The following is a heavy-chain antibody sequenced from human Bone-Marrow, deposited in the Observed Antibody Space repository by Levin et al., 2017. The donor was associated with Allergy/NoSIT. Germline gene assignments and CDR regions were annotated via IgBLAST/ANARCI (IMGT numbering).Heavy chain of an antibody. Sequence: GESLKISCAASGFSFSGYNMNWVRQAPGKGLEWVASISSNSVYIFYADSLKGRFTISRDNAKNSLYRQMNSLRAEDTALYYCVSGGSGWPFDNWGQGTLVSVST. V-gene: IGHV3-21*06. D-gene: IGHD6-19*01. CDR2: ISSNSVYI. CDR3: VSGGSGWPFDN. J-gene: IGHJ4*02. CDR1: GFSFSGYN.